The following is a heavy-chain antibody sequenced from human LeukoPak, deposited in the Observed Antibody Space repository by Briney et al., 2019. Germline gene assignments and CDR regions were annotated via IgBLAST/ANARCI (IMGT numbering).Heavy chain of an antibody. D-gene: IGHD3-16*01. J-gene: IGHJ4*02. V-gene: IGHV3-49*03. CDR3: NIAVAYTYYFDY. CDR2: IRSKAYGGTT. CDR1: GFTFGDYA. Sequence: PGGSLRLSCTASGFTFGDYAMSWFRQAPGKGPEWVGFIRSKAYGGTTEYAASVKGRFTISRDDSKSIAYLQMNSLKTEDTAVYYCNIAVAYTYYFDYWGQGTLVTVSS.